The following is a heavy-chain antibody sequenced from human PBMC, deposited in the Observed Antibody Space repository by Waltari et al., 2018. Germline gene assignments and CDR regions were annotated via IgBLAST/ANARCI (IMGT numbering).Heavy chain of an antibody. D-gene: IGHD3-10*01. CDR3: ARIRGVSGSYYSDF. Sequence: EVQLVESGGGLVQPGGSLRLSCAASGFTFSSYWMSWVRQAPGKGLEWVANIKQDGSEKYYVDSVKGRFTISRDSARNSLYLQMNSLRAEDTAVYYCARIRGVSGSYYSDFWGQGTLVTVSS. CDR2: IKQDGSEK. J-gene: IGHJ4*02. CDR1: GFTFSSYW. V-gene: IGHV3-7*01.